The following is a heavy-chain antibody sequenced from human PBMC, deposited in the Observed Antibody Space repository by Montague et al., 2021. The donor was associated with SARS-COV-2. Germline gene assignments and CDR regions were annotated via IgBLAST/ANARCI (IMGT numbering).Heavy chain of an antibody. D-gene: IGHD1-26*01. CDR2: IHYSGST. CDR1: GGSIRSENYY. V-gene: IGHV4-31*03. CDR3: ARDGTAGDWFDP. Sequence: TLSLTCTVSGGSIRSENYYWSWIRQHPGKGLEWIGYIHYSGSTDYNPSLNSRVSISVDTSKNQFSLKLRSVTAADTAVYFCARDGTAGDWFDPWSQGTLVTVSS. J-gene: IGHJ5*02.